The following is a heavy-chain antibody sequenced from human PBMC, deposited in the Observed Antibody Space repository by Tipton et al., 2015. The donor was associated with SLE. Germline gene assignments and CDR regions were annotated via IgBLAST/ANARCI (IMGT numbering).Heavy chain of an antibody. CDR3: ARDGGQRVISGTYDFYYYGLDV. J-gene: IGHJ6*02. CDR1: GGSISSYY. V-gene: IGHV4-4*07. D-gene: IGHD6-13*01. CDR2: IYTNENT. Sequence: TLSLTCTVSGGSISSYYWSWIRQPAGGGLEWIGRIYTNENTNYNPSLKSRVTMSLETSKNQFSLKLTSVTAADTAVYYCARDGGQRVISGTYDFYYYGLDVWGQGTTVTVSS.